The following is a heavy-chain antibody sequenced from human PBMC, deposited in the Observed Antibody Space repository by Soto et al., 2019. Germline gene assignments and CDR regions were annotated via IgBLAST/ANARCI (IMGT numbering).Heavy chain of an antibody. D-gene: IGHD3-22*01. CDR1: GFTFSNAW. CDR3: TTHYSSGYYFYDY. Sequence: PGGSLRLSCAASGFTFSNAWMSWVRQAPGKGLEWVGRIKSKTDGGTTDYAAPVKGRFTISRDDSKNTLYLQMNSLKTEDTAVYYCTTHYSSGYYFYDYWGQGTLVTVSS. V-gene: IGHV3-15*01. J-gene: IGHJ4*02. CDR2: IKSKTDGGTT.